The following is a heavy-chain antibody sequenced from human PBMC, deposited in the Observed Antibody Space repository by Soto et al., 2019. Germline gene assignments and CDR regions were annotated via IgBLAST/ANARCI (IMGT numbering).Heavy chain of an antibody. J-gene: IGHJ4*02. V-gene: IGHV3-23*01. Sequence: GGSLRLSCAASGFSFSGKAMNWVRQAPGKGLEWVSTISAGGGSTHYADSVKGRFTISRDNSKNTLYLQMNSLRVEDTAVYYCAKSGSYVGSSIDYWGQGTLVTVSS. CDR2: ISAGGGST. D-gene: IGHD6-25*01. CDR3: AKSGSYVGSSIDY. CDR1: GFSFSGKA.